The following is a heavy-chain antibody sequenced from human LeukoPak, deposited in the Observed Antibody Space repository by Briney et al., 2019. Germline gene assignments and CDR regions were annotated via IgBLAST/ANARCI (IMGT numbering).Heavy chain of an antibody. Sequence: GGSLRLSCAASGFTLSSYAMNWVPQAPGKGLEWVSGISGSGGSTYYADSVKGRYTISRDNSKNTLYLQMNSLRAEDTAVYYCAKDRYSNYGNWFDPWGQGTLVTVFS. CDR2: ISGSGGST. J-gene: IGHJ5*02. CDR3: AKDRYSNYGNWFDP. V-gene: IGHV3-23*01. CDR1: GFTLSSYA. D-gene: IGHD4-11*01.